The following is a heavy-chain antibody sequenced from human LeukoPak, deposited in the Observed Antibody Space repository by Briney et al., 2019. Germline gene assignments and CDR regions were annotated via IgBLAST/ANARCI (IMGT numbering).Heavy chain of an antibody. CDR3: ARTGGGDCWSGYYTGSFDY. J-gene: IGHJ4*02. Sequence: ASVKVSCTASGYTFTSYDINWVRQATGQGLEWMGCMNTNSGNTGYAQKFQGRVTITRDNAMSSAYLELSSLRAEDTDVYYCARTGGGDCWSGYYTGSFDYWGQGTLVTVSS. CDR2: MNTNSGNT. CDR1: GYTFTSYD. V-gene: IGHV1-8*01. D-gene: IGHD3-3*01.